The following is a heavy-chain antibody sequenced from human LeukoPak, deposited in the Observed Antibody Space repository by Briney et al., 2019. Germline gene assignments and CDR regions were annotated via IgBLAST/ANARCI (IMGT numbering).Heavy chain of an antibody. D-gene: IGHD1-26*01. J-gene: IGHJ4*02. CDR3: ARCSWENGCH. CDR1: GYSFTDYF. CDR2: INPDSGGT. V-gene: IGHV1-2*02. Sequence: ASVKASCKASGYSFTDYFMHWLRQAPGQGLEWMGWINPDSGGTNSAQNFQGRVTMTRDTSISTAYMELGSLRSDDTAVYYCARCSWENGCHWGQGSLVTVSS.